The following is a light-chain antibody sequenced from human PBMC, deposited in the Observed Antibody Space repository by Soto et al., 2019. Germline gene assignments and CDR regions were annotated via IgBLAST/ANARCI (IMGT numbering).Light chain of an antibody. J-gene: IGLJ3*02. CDR2: SFN. CDR3: TSWDDSLSAWV. V-gene: IGLV1-44*01. CDR1: SSNIGTNT. Sequence: QSVLTQPPSASGTPGQRVTISCSGSSSNIGTNTVNWYQQLPGTAPKLLIYSFNERPSGVPDRFSGSKSGTSGSLAIRGLRFEDEADYFCTSWDDSLSAWVFGGGTKVTVL.